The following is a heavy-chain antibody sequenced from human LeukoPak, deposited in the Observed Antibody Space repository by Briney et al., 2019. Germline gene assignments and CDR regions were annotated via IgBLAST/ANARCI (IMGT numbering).Heavy chain of an antibody. Sequence: WASVKVSCKASGGTFSSHGISWVRQAPGQGLEWMGRIIPMLGITNYAQKFQGKVTITADKSTSTAYMDLSSLRSEGTAVYYCAKDQIVEKQQLTPLDYWGQGTLVTVSS. J-gene: IGHJ4*02. CDR2: IIPMLGIT. CDR1: GGTFSSHG. V-gene: IGHV1-69*04. D-gene: IGHD6-13*01. CDR3: AKDQIVEKQQLTPLDY.